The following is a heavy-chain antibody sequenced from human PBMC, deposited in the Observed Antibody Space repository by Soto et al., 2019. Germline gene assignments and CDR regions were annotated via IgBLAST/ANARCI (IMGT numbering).Heavy chain of an antibody. J-gene: IGHJ4*02. CDR2: ISSSGSTI. V-gene: IGHV3-11*01. CDR3: AKGFYGSGSYYNERAFDS. D-gene: IGHD3-10*01. CDR1: GFTFSDFY. Sequence: PGGSLRLSCAASGFTFSDFYMSWIRQAPGKGLEWVSYISSSGSTIYYADSVKGRFTISRDNPKNTTYLQMNSLRAEDTAVYYCAKGFYGSGSYYNERAFDSWGQGTLVTVSS.